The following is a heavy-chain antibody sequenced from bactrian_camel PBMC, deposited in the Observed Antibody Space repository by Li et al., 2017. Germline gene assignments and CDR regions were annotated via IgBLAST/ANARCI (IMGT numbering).Heavy chain of an antibody. D-gene: IGHD1*01. CDR1: GYDYSGYC. Sequence: VQLVESGGDSVQTGGNLTLACAASGYDYSGYCVGWFRQVEGKEREEVAAIYTSGSVTYYADSVKGRFAISQDAAKNTVYLQMDSLKPEDTAMYYCAACRDRRYTNDRLAYTYWGQGTQVTVS. V-gene: IGHV3S31*01. CDR2: IYTSGSVT. J-gene: IGHJ4*01. CDR3: AACRDRRYTNDRLAYTY.